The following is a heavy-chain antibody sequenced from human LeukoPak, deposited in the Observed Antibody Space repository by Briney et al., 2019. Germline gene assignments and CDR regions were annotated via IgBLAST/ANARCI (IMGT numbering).Heavy chain of an antibody. CDR1: GFTFSSYS. J-gene: IGHJ4*02. CDR3: AKSGYSSSWDFDY. Sequence: GGSLRLSCAASGFTFSSYSMNWVRQAPGKGLEWVSAISGSGGSTYYADSVKGRFTISRDNSKNTLYLQMNSLRAEDTAVYYCAKSGYSSSWDFDYWGQGTLVTVSS. CDR2: ISGSGGST. D-gene: IGHD6-13*01. V-gene: IGHV3-23*01.